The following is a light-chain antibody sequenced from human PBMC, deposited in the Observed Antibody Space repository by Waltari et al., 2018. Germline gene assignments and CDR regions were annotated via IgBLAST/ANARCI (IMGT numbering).Light chain of an antibody. CDR3: SSYRKSSTAGGV. CDR1: SSDVGGYNY. J-gene: IGLJ1*01. CDR2: DVP. V-gene: IGLV2-14*03. Sequence: QSALTQPASVSGSPGQSITISCTGTSSDVGGYNYVSWYQQHPGKAPKLIIYDVPNRASGLSSRFTGSKSGHTASLTISALQTDDEADYYCSSYRKSSTAGGVFGTGTKVTVL.